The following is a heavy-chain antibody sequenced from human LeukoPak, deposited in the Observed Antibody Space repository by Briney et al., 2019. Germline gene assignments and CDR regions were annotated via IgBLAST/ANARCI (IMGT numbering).Heavy chain of an antibody. CDR2: IYYSGST. Sequence: SETLSLTCTVSGGSISSYYWSWIRRPPGKGLEWIGYIYYSGSTNYNPSLKSRVTISVDTSKNQFSLKLSSVTAADTAVYYCARISSSSWYYYYYMDVWGKGTTVTVSS. V-gene: IGHV4-59*01. CDR1: GGSISSYY. CDR3: ARISSSSWYYYYYMDV. J-gene: IGHJ6*03. D-gene: IGHD6-13*01.